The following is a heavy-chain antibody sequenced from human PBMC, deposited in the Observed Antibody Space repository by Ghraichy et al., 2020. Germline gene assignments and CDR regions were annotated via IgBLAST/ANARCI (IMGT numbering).Heavy chain of an antibody. CDR2: VFHSGST. Sequence: SETLSLTCTVSGGTVSSGDSSWSWIRQPPGKGPEWIGYVFHSGSTYYNPSLMSRVSISVDTSKNQFSLRLTSVTAADSAVYFCARDVGTVTTSRFDSWGQGTLVTVSS. CDR1: GGTVSSGDSS. CDR3: ARDVGTVTTSRFDS. D-gene: IGHD4-17*01. V-gene: IGHV4-30-4*07. J-gene: IGHJ5*01.